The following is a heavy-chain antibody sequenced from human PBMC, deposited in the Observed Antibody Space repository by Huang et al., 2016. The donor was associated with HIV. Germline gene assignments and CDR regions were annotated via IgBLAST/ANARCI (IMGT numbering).Heavy chain of an antibody. CDR2: IRYDGNNY. CDR3: AKDLTYTFGRHFDY. D-gene: IGHD3-3*01. J-gene: IGHJ4*02. Sequence: QVQLVESGGGVVQPGGSLRLSCTASGFTFGSFGMLWVRQAPGKGLEWVAFIRYDGNNYYYADSGRGRFTISRDNSKDTLYLQMNRLRPDDSAVYYCAKDLTYTFGRHFDYWGRGTLVTVSS. V-gene: IGHV3-30*02. CDR1: GFTFGSFG.